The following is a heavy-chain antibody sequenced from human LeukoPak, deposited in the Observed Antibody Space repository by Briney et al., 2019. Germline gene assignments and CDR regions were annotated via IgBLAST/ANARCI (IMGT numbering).Heavy chain of an antibody. CDR2: ISGSGEAT. D-gene: IGHD3-16*01. CDR1: GFTLTTYA. V-gene: IGHV3-23*01. Sequence: GGSLRLSCAVSGFTLTTYAMSWVRQAPGKGLEWVSAISGSGEATWYADSVKGRFSISRDNSKNTLYLQMNSLRAEDTAVYYCARGGHWGAEYFQHWGQGTLVTVSS. CDR3: ARGGHWGAEYFQH. J-gene: IGHJ1*01.